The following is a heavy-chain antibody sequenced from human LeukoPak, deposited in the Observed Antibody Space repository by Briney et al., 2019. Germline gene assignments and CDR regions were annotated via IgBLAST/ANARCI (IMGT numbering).Heavy chain of an antibody. CDR1: GGSISSSSYY. CDR3: ARVGAPDAFDI. J-gene: IGHJ3*02. CDR2: IYYSGST. Sequence: SETLSLTCTVSGGSISSSSYYWGWIRQPPGKGLEWIGSIYYSGSTYYSPSLKSRVTISVDTSKNQFSLKLSSVTAADTAVYYCARVGAPDAFDIWGQGTMVTVSS. D-gene: IGHD4/OR15-4a*01. V-gene: IGHV4-39*01.